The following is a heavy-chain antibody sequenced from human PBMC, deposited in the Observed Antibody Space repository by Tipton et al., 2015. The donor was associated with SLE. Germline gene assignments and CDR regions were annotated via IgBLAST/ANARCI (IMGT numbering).Heavy chain of an antibody. J-gene: IGHJ1*01. CDR3: ARSLGYCSGGNCYEYFQH. CDR2: IYYSGST. D-gene: IGHD2-15*01. Sequence: TLSLTCTVSGGSISSYYWSWIRQPPGKGLEWIGYIYYSGSTNYNPSLKSRVTISVDTSKNQFSLKLSSVTAADTAVYYCARSLGYCSGGNCYEYFQHWGQGSLVTVSS. CDR1: GGSISSYY. V-gene: IGHV4-59*01.